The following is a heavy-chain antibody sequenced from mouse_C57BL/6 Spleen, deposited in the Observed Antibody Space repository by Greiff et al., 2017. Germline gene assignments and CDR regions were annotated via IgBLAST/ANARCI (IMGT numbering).Heavy chain of an antibody. CDR3: ARNPRGPITHWYFDV. D-gene: IGHD1-1*01. V-gene: IGHV2-2*01. CDR1: GFSLTSYG. CDR2: IWSGGST. J-gene: IGHJ1*03. Sequence: QVQLKESGPGLVQPSQSLSITCTVSGFSLTSYGVHWVRQSPGKGLEWLGVIWSGGSTDYNAAFISRLSISKDNSKSQVFFKMNSLQADDTAIYYCARNPRGPITHWYFDVWGTGTTVTVSS.